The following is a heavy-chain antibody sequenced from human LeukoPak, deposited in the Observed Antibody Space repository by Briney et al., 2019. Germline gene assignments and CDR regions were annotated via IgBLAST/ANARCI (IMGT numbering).Heavy chain of an antibody. CDR1: GGSISSGDYY. CDR2: IYYSGST. J-gene: IGHJ4*02. V-gene: IGHV4-30-4*08. CDR3: ARVSTVPRTYYFDY. Sequence: PSQTLSLTCTVSGGSISSGDYYWSWIRQPPGKGLEWIGYIYYSGSTYYNPSLKSRVTISVDTSKNQFSLKLSSVTAADTAVYYCARVSTVPRTYYFDYWGQGTLVTVSS. D-gene: IGHD1/OR15-1a*01.